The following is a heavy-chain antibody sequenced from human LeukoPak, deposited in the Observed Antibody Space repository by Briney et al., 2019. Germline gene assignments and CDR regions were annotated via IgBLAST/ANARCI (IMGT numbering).Heavy chain of an antibody. CDR1: GYTFTGYY. V-gene: IGHV1-2*06. Sequence: ASVKVSCKASGYTFTGYYMHWVRQAPGQGLEWMGRINPKSGGTNYAQKFQGRVTMTRDTSISTAYMELSRLRSDDTAVYYCASRSLGVGAFDIWGQGKMVTVSS. D-gene: IGHD3-16*01. J-gene: IGHJ3*02. CDR2: INPKSGGT. CDR3: ASRSLGVGAFDI.